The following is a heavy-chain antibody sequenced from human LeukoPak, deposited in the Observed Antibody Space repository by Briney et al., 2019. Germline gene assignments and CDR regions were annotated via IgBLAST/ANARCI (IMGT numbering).Heavy chain of an antibody. V-gene: IGHV3-21*01. J-gene: IGHJ4*02. D-gene: IGHD3-22*01. Sequence: GGSLRLSCAASGFTFSSYTMNWVRQAPGKGLEWVSSISSSNTYIYYADSLKGRFTISRDNAKNSLYLQMNSLRAEDTAVYYCAKDLYYYDSSGYYYAVDYWGQGTLVTVSS. CDR2: ISSSNTYI. CDR3: AKDLYYYDSSGYYYAVDY. CDR1: GFTFSSYT.